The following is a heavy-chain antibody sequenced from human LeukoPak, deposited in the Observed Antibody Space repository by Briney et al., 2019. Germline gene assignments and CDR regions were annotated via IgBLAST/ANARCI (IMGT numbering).Heavy chain of an antibody. Sequence: WASVKVSCKASGGTFSSYAISWVRQAPGQGLEWMGGIIPIFGTANYAQKFQGRVTITADESTSTAYMELSSLRSEDTGVYYCARDPTRYSYDPKDPSYYFDYWGQGTLVTVSS. CDR2: IIPIFGTA. V-gene: IGHV1-69*13. CDR3: ARDPTRYSYDPKDPSYYFDY. CDR1: GGTFSSYA. D-gene: IGHD5-18*01. J-gene: IGHJ4*02.